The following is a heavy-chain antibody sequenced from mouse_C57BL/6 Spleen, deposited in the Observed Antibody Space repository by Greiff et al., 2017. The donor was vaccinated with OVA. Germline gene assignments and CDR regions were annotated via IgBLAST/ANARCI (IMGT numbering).Heavy chain of an antibody. J-gene: IGHJ4*01. V-gene: IGHV1-64*01. CDR1: GYTFTSYW. CDR2: IHPNSGST. CDR3: ASIPLPDYYAMDY. Sequence: QVQLKQPGAELVKPGASVKLSCKASGYTFTSYWMHWVKQRPGQGLEWIGMIHPNSGSTNYNEKFKSKATLTVDKSSSTAYMQLSSLTSEDSAVYYCASIPLPDYYAMDYWGQGTSVTVSS.